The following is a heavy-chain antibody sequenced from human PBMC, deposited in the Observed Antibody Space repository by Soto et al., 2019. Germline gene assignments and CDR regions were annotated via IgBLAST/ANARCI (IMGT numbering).Heavy chain of an antibody. CDR1: GFTFSSYG. V-gene: IGHV3-33*01. CDR3: ARGLRELSIDAFDI. J-gene: IGHJ3*02. Sequence: QVQLVESGGGVVQPGRSLRLSCAASGFTFSSYGMHWVRQAPGKGLEWVAVIWYDGSNKYYADSVKGRFTIYRDNSKNTLYVKMNSLRAEDTAVYYCARGLRELSIDAFDIWGQGTMVTDSS. CDR2: IWYDGSNK. D-gene: IGHD3-16*02.